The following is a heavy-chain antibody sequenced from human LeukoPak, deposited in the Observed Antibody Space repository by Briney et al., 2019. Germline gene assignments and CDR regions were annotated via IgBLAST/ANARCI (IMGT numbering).Heavy chain of an antibody. CDR1: GGSISSGGYY. J-gene: IGHJ4*02. CDR2: IYYSGST. V-gene: IGHV4-31*03. D-gene: IGHD3-22*01. Sequence: SETLSLTCTVSGGSISSGGYYWSWIRQHPGKGLEWIGYIYYSGSTYYNPSLKSRVTISVDTSKNQFSLKLNSVTAADTAMYYCARSFSPNYYDLLDYWGQGTLVTVSS. CDR3: ARSFSPNYYDLLDY.